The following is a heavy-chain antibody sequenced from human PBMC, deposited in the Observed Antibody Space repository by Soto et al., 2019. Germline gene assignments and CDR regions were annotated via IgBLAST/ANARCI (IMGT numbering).Heavy chain of an antibody. CDR2: ISGSGGST. Sequence: GSLRLSCAASGFTFSSYAMSWVRQAPGKGLEWVSAISGSGGSTYYADSVKGRFTISRDNSKNTLYLQMNSLRAEDTAVYYCAIAPIVVVPAAMRIPSWFDPWGQGTLVTVSS. CDR1: GFTFSSYA. CDR3: AIAPIVVVPAAMRIPSWFDP. J-gene: IGHJ5*02. V-gene: IGHV3-23*01. D-gene: IGHD2-2*01.